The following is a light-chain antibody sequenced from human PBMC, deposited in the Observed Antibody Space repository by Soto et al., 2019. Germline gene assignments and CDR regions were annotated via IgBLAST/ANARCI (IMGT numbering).Light chain of an antibody. CDR2: GAS. CDR1: QSVSSTY. J-gene: IGKJ5*01. Sequence: EIVLTQSPGTLSLSPGERATLSFRASQSVSSTYLAWYQQKPGQAPRLLIDGASRRATGIPDRFSGRGSGTEFTLTISRLEPEDFAVYYCQQFGSSPPITFGQGTRLEIK. V-gene: IGKV3-20*01. CDR3: QQFGSSPPIT.